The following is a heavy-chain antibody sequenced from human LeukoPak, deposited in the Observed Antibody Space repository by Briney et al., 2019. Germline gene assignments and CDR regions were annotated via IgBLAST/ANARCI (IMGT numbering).Heavy chain of an antibody. Sequence: GGSLRLSCAASGFTFSDYYMSWIRQAPGKGLEWVSHISSSGSTTYYADSVKGRFTISRDNAKNSLYLQMNSLRAEDTAVYYCARQAYYDSSGYSDYWGQGTLVTVSS. CDR3: ARQAYYDSSGYSDY. J-gene: IGHJ4*02. CDR1: GFTFSDYY. V-gene: IGHV3-11*01. D-gene: IGHD3-22*01. CDR2: ISSSGSTT.